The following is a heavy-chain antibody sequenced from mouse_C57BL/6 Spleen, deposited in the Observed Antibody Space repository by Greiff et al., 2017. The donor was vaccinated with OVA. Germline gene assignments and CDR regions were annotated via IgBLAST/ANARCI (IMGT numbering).Heavy chain of an antibody. D-gene: IGHD2-3*01. J-gene: IGHJ1*03. CDR3: ASWVLRYFDV. V-gene: IGHV5-4*03. CDR1: GFTFSSYA. CDR2: ISDGGSYT. Sequence: EVKLVESGGGLVKPGGSLKLSCAASGFTFSSYAMSWVRQTPEKRLEWVATISDGGSYTYYPDHVKGRFTISRDNAKNNLYLPMSHLKSEATAMYSCASWVLRYFDVCGTVTTVTVSS.